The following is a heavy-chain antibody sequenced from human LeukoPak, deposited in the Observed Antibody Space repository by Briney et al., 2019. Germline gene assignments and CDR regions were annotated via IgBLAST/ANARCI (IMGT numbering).Heavy chain of an antibody. J-gene: IGHJ5*02. Sequence: SETLSLTCTVSGGSISSGSYYWNWIRQPAGKGLEWIGRIYSSGSTNYNPSLKSRVTISVDTSKNQFSLKLSSVTAADTAVYYCARGRGYGSGQSRRKQNWFDPWGQGTLVTVSS. D-gene: IGHD3-10*01. CDR2: IYSSGST. CDR3: ARGRGYGSGQSRRKQNWFDP. CDR1: GGSISSGSYY. V-gene: IGHV4-61*02.